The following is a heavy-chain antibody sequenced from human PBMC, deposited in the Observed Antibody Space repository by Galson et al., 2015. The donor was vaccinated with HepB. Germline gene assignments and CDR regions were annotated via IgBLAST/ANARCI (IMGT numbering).Heavy chain of an antibody. CDR1: GFTFSSYG. CDR3: ARDSSIVPAAYYYYYYMDV. V-gene: IGHV3-33*01. CDR2: IWYDGSNK. J-gene: IGHJ6*03. D-gene: IGHD2-2*01. Sequence: SLRLSCAASGFTFSSYGMHWVRQAPGKGLEWVAVIWYDGSNKYYADSVKGRFTISRDNSKNTLYLQMNSLRAGDTAVYYCARDSSIVPAAYYYYYYMDVWGKGTTVTVSS.